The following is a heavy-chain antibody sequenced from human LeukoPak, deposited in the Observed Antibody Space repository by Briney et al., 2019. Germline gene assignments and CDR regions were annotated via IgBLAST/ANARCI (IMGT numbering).Heavy chain of an antibody. Sequence: PGGSLRLSCAASGFTFSSYWMSWVRQAPGKGLEWVANIKQDGSEKYYVDSVKGRFTIPRDNAKNSLYLQMNSLRAEDTAVYYCARSGWGFDYYYYGMDVWGQGTTVTVSS. CDR1: GFTFSSYW. J-gene: IGHJ6*02. CDR3: ARSGWGFDYYYYGMDV. D-gene: IGHD7-27*01. V-gene: IGHV3-7*01. CDR2: IKQDGSEK.